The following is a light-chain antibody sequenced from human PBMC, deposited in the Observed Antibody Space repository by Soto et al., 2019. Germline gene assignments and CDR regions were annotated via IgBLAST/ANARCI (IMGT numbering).Light chain of an antibody. J-gene: IGLJ1*01. Sequence: QSALTQPASVSGSPGQSVTISCTGTSSDVGGYNHVSWYQIHPGKAPKLIIYEVTSRPSGVSYRFSGSKSGNSASLTISGLQAEDEADYYCSSDASSSSYVFGGETKVT. CDR2: EVT. CDR1: SSDVGGYNH. V-gene: IGLV2-14*01. CDR3: SSDASSSSYV.